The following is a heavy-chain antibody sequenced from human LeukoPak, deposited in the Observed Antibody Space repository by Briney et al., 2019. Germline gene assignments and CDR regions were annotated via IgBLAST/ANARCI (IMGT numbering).Heavy chain of an antibody. J-gene: IGHJ3*02. CDR3: ARPVLAVAGTGDAFDI. CDR1: GYSFTSYW. Sequence: ESLRISCKGSGYSFTSYWIGWVRQMPGKGLEWMGIIYPGDSDTRYSPSFQGQVTISADKSISTAYLQWSSLKASDTAMYYCARPVLAVAGTGDAFDIWGQGTMVTVSS. V-gene: IGHV5-51*01. D-gene: IGHD6-19*01. CDR2: IYPGDSDT.